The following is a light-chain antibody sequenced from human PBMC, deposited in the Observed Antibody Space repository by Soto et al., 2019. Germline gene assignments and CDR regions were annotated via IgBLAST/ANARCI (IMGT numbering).Light chain of an antibody. Sequence: ELTQSPGTPSLCPGEWATLTCRAFQSDHTSFNWYPQKRGHAPRHLNDHASRRAAAIPTWLSGSGSGSDSTLYISSREAKDLATYHCQQRDNWPSITCGQGTR. CDR1: QSDHTS. J-gene: IGKJ5*01. CDR3: QQRDNWPSIT. CDR2: HAS. V-gene: IGKV3-11*01.